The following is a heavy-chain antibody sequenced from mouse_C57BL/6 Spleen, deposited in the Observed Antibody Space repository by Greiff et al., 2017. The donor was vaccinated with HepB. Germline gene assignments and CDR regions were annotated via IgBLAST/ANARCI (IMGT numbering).Heavy chain of an antibody. V-gene: IGHV1-76*01. Sequence: LEESGAELVRPGASVKLSCKASGYTFTDYYINWVKQRPGQGLEWIARIYPGSGNTYYNEKFKGKATLTAEKSSSTAYMQLSSLTSEDSAVYFCARSMNFPWFAYWGQGTLVTVSA. CDR2: IYPGSGNT. J-gene: IGHJ3*01. CDR3: ARSMNFPWFAY. CDR1: GYTFTDYY.